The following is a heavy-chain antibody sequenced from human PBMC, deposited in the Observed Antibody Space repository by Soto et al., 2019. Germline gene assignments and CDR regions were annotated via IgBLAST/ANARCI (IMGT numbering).Heavy chain of an antibody. J-gene: IGHJ1*01. CDR1: GFTFSNAW. CDR2: IKSKTDGGTT. CDR3: TTESGYCSGGSCLVDLQH. D-gene: IGHD2-15*01. V-gene: IGHV3-15*01. Sequence: EVQLVESGGGLVKPGGSLRLSCAASGFTFSNAWMSWVRQAPGKGLEWVGRIKSKTDGGTTDYAAPVKGRFTISRDDSKNTLYLQMNSLKTEDTAVYYCTTESGYCSGGSCLVDLQHWGQGTLVTVSS.